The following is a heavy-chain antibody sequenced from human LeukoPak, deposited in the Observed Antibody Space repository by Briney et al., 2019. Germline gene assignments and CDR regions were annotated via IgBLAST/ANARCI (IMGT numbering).Heavy chain of an antibody. CDR3: ARKYCSSTSCYAGSNYFDY. J-gene: IGHJ4*02. V-gene: IGHV4-31*03. D-gene: IGHD2-2*01. CDR1: GGSISSGGYY. CDR2: IYYSGST. Sequence: SETLSLTCTVSGGSISSGGYYWSWIRQHPGKGLEWIGYIYYSGSTYYNPSLKSRVTISVDTSKNQFSLKLSSVTAADTAVYYCARKYCSSTSCYAGSNYFDYWGQGTLVTVSS.